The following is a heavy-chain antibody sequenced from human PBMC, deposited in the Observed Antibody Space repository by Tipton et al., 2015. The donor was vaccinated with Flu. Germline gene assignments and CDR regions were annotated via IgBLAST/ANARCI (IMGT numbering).Heavy chain of an antibody. CDR3: ARRDYSNYVSEPKNWFHP. Sequence: LRLSCAASGFSFSRYAMSWVRQAPGKGLEWIGNIHRGGSPYYNPSLRSRVTMSVDTSKNQFYLRLSSVTAADTAVYYCARRDYSNYVSEPKNWFHPWGQGALVTVSP. V-gene: IGHV4-38-2*01. CDR1: GFSFSRYA. CDR2: IHRGGSP. D-gene: IGHD4-11*01. J-gene: IGHJ5*02.